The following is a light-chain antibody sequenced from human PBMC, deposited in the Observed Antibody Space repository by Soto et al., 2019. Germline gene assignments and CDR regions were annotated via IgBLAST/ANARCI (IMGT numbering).Light chain of an antibody. J-gene: IGKJ1*01. V-gene: IGKV1-17*01. CDR1: QGIRND. Sequence: DIQLTQSPSTLSAPLVDRVTITCRASQGIRNDLGWYQQKPGKAPKRLIYAASTLQSGVPSRFSGSGSGTEFTLTISSLQPDDFATYYCQQYNSYSTFGQGTKVDIK. CDR3: QQYNSYST. CDR2: AAS.